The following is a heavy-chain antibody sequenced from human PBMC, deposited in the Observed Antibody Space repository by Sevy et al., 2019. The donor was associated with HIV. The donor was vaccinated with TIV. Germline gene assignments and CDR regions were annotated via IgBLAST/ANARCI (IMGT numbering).Heavy chain of an antibody. Sequence: SETLSLTCTVSGGSISSGSYFWTWIRQHPGKGLEWIGYNHYSGTTYYNPSLKSRLTISVDTSKNEFSLKLNSVTAADTAMYYCARQYYYDTSGFYWYFDLWGRGTLVTVSS. J-gene: IGHJ2*01. V-gene: IGHV4-31*03. CDR2: NHYSGTT. CDR3: ARQYYYDTSGFYWYFDL. D-gene: IGHD3-22*01. CDR1: GGSISSGSYF.